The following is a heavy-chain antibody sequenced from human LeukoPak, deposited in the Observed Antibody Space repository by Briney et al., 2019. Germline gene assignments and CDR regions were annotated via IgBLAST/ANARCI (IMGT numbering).Heavy chain of an antibody. J-gene: IGHJ4*02. CDR3: ARARSRWGWLQTFDY. CDR1: GFIFSNAW. V-gene: IGHV3-7*04. CDR2: IKQDGSEK. D-gene: IGHD5-24*01. Sequence: PGGSLRLSCTASGFIFSNAWMSWVRQAPGKGLEWVANIKQDGSEKYYVDSVKGRFTISRDNAKNSLYLQMNSLRAEDTAVYYCARARSRWGWLQTFDYWGQGTLVTVSS.